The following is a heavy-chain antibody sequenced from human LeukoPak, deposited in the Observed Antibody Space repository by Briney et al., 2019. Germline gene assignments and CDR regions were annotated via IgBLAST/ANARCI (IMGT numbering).Heavy chain of an antibody. CDR1: NGSIRNYDSY. J-gene: IGHJ4*02. CDR3: ARVPYTYGTRLTLFDY. D-gene: IGHD5-18*01. CDR2: IYYSGST. V-gene: IGHV4-39*07. Sequence: PSETLSLTCTVSNGSIRNYDSYWSWIRQSPGRGLEWIGSIYYSGSTYYNPSLKSRVTISMDTSKNQFSLKLNSVTAADTAVYYCARVPYTYGTRLTLFDYWGQGTLVTVSS.